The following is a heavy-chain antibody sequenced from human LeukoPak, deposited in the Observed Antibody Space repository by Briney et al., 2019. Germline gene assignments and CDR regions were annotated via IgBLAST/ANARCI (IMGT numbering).Heavy chain of an antibody. CDR3: ARGYSYGYRIDY. D-gene: IGHD5-18*01. CDR2: INSDGSST. CDR1: GFTFSSYW. Sequence: QPGGSLRLSCAASGFTFSSYWMHWVRQAPGKGLVWVSRINSDGSSTSHADSAKGRFTISRDNAKNTLYLQMNSLRAEDRAVYYCARGYSYGYRIDYWGQGTLVTVSS. J-gene: IGHJ4*02. V-gene: IGHV3-74*01.